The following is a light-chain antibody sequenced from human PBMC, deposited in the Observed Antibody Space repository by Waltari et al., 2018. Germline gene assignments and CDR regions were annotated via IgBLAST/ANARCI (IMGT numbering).Light chain of an antibody. CDR1: RLRRYY. V-gene: IGLV3-19*01. Sequence: SSELTQDPAVSVALGQTVRITCQGDRLRRYYASWYQQRPGQAPILVLYGQNNRPSGIPDRFSGSISGNTASLTITGAQAEDEADYYCHSRDTSSTRVFGGGTRLTV. CDR2: GQN. J-gene: IGLJ2*01. CDR3: HSRDTSSTRV.